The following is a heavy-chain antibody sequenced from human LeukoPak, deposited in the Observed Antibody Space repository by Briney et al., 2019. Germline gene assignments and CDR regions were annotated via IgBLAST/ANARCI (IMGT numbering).Heavy chain of an antibody. D-gene: IGHD6-13*01. CDR3: ARDASSSWYRAEYFQH. CDR2: ISSSSSTI. Sequence: PGGSLRLSCAASGFTFSSHAMSWIRQAPGKGLEWVSYISSSSSTIYYADSVKGRFTISRDNAKNSLYLQMNSLRAEDTAVYYCARDASSSWYRAEYFQHWGQGTLVTVSS. J-gene: IGHJ1*01. CDR1: GFTFSSHA. V-gene: IGHV3-48*01.